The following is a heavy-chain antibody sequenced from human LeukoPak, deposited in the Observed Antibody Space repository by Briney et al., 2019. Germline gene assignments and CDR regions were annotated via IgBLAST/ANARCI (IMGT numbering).Heavy chain of an antibody. D-gene: IGHD6-13*01. V-gene: IGHV3-11*01. CDR2: ISSRGSGV. CDR1: GFSFSDYY. CDR3: AGESGGSWTNFDC. Sequence: GGSLRLSCAASGFSFSDYYMSWIRQAPGKGLEWLSYISSRGSGVWYADSVKGRFAISRDNAKNSVYLEVSSLRGDDTAVYYCAGESGGSWTNFDCWGQGTLVAVSS. J-gene: IGHJ4*02.